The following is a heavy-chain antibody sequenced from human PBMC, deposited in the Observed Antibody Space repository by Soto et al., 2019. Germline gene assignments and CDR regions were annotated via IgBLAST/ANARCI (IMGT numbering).Heavy chain of an antibody. D-gene: IGHD6-13*01. Sequence: SVKVSCKASGCTFSNYTFSWVRPAPGQGLEWMGGIIPYFGTATYAQKFQGRVTFRADKSTSTVYMELGSLRSEDTALYYCARSPSSSWYQRTYLDFWGHGTLVTVSS. CDR3: ARSPSSSWYQRTYLDF. J-gene: IGHJ4*01. CDR2: IIPYFGTA. V-gene: IGHV1-69*06. CDR1: GCTFSNYT.